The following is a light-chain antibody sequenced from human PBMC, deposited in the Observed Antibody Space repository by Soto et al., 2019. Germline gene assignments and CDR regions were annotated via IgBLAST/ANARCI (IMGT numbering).Light chain of an antibody. V-gene: IGLV2-14*01. CDR2: EVY. J-gene: IGLJ3*02. CDR1: SSDVGIYNY. Sequence: QSALAQPAPVSGSPGQSITISCTGTSSDVGIYNYVSWYQQHSGKAPKLIICEVYNRPSGVSNRFSGSKSGNTASLTISGLRPEDEADYYCTSFTTSSIWVFGGGTKVTVL. CDR3: TSFTTSSIWV.